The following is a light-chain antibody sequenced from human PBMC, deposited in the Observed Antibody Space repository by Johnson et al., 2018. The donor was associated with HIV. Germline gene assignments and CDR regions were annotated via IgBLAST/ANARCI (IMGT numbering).Light chain of an antibody. V-gene: IGLV1-51*01. Sequence: QSVLTQSPSVSAAPGQKVTISCSGSSSNIGNNYVSWYQQLPGTAPKLLIYDNNKRPSGITDRFSGSKSGTSATLGITGLKSGDEADYYCGTWDNSLSVYVFGTGTKVTVL. CDR1: SSNIGNNY. J-gene: IGLJ1*01. CDR3: GTWDNSLSVYV. CDR2: DNN.